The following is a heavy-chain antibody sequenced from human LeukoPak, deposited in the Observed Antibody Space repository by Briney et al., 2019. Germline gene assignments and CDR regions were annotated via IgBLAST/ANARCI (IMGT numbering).Heavy chain of an antibody. CDR1: SVSISGYC. D-gene: IGHD3-3*01. Sequence: SETLSLTGTVSSVSISGYCWRWLRQPAGQEREWCGRIYTSGSTNYNPSLKSRITISVNTSKNQFSLKLSSVTAADAAVYYCARGVEYLRFLEWLEPETYFDYWGQGTLVTVSS. CDR3: ARGVEYLRFLEWLEPETYFDY. V-gene: IGHV4-4*07. CDR2: IYTSGST. J-gene: IGHJ4*02.